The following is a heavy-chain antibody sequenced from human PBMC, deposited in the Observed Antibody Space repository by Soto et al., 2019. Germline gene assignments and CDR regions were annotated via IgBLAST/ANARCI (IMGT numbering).Heavy chain of an antibody. CDR3: ARTGSSGYPYFGY. CDR2: IYYSGST. Sequence: PSETLSLTCTVSGGSISSYYWSWIRQPPGKGLEWIGYIYYSGSTNYNPSLKSRVTISVDTSKNQFSLKLSSVTAADTAVYYCARTGSSGYPYFGYWGQGTLVTVSS. CDR1: GGSISSYY. J-gene: IGHJ4*02. V-gene: IGHV4-59*01. D-gene: IGHD3-22*01.